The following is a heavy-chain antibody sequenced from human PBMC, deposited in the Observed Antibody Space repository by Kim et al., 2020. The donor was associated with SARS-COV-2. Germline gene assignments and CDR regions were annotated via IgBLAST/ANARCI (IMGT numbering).Heavy chain of an antibody. V-gene: IGHV3-49*03. CDR2: IRSKAYGGTT. D-gene: IGHD4-17*01. CDR1: GFTFGDYA. CDR3: TRASYGDYGPYNWFDP. Sequence: GGSLRLSCTASGFTFGDYAMSWFRQAPGKGLEWVGFIRSKAYGGTTEYAASVKGRFTISRDDSKSIAYLQMNSLETEDTAVYYCTRASYGDYGPYNWFDPWGQGTLVTVSS. J-gene: IGHJ5*02.